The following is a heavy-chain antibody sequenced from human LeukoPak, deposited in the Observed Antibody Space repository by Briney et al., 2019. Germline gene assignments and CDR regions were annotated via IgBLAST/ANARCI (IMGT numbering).Heavy chain of an antibody. D-gene: IGHD3-10*01. V-gene: IGHV4-4*07. Sequence: PSETLSLTCTVSGGSISSYYWDWIRQPAGKGLEWIGRIYSSGDTNYNPSLKSRVTMSVDTSENQFSLRLSSLTAADTAVYYCARDVGSGGGTFPTYHFDFWGQGTLVTVSS. CDR3: ARDVGSGGGTFPTYHFDF. J-gene: IGHJ4*02. CDR1: GGSISSYY. CDR2: IYSSGDT.